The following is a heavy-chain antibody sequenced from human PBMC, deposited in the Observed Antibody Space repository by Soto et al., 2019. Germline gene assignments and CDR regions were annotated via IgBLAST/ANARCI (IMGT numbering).Heavy chain of an antibody. Sequence: QVQLQESGPGLVKPSETLSLTCTVSGGSVSSGSYYWSWIRQPPGKGLEWIGYIYYSGSTNYNPSLQSRVTISVDTTKNPCFPERSSVTAADTAVYYCASGGKTAHDYDYGMDFWGQGTTVAVSS. CDR1: GGSVSSGSYY. D-gene: IGHD2-15*01. V-gene: IGHV4-61*01. CDR3: ASGGKTAHDYDYGMDF. J-gene: IGHJ6*02. CDR2: IYYSGST.